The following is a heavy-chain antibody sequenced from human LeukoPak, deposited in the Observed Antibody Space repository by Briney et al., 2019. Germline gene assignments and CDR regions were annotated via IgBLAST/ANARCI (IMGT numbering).Heavy chain of an antibody. V-gene: IGHV4-4*07. CDR2: IYTSGST. CDR1: GGSISSYY. CDR3: ARDLDYYYGSGSYYLFDY. D-gene: IGHD3-10*01. J-gene: IGHJ4*02. Sequence: SETLSLTCTVSGGSISSYYWSWIRQPAGKGLEWIGRIYTSGSTNYNPSLKSRVTMSVDTSKNQFSLKLSSVTAADTAVYYCARDLDYYYGSGSYYLFDYWGQGTLVTVSS.